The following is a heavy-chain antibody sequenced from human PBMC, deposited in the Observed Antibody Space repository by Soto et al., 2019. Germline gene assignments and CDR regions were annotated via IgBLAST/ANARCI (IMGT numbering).Heavy chain of an antibody. V-gene: IGHV4-59*11. J-gene: IGHJ5*02. CDR1: GGSINNHY. Sequence: SETLSLTCTVSGGSINNHYWSWIRQPPGKGLEWLGYVYYNGSTYYNPSLKSRVTISVDTSKNQFSLKLSSVTAADTAVYYCARSTMIVGPAINWFDPWGQGTLVTVSS. CDR2: VYYNGST. D-gene: IGHD3-22*01. CDR3: ARSTMIVGPAINWFDP.